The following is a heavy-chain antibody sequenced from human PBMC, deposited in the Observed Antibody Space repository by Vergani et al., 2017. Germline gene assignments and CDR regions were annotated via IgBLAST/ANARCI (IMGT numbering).Heavy chain of an antibody. V-gene: IGHV3-30*03. CDR1: GFSFSSHA. CDR2: ISNDGSKK. CDR3: TTVSVVVAADAFDI. Sequence: QVQLAESGGGRVQPGRSLRLSCAASGFSFSSHAIHWVRQAPGKGLEWVAVISNDGSKKYYADSVKGRFTISRDNSKNTLDLQMNSLRTQDTAVYYCTTVSVVVAADAFDIWGQGTMVTVSS. D-gene: IGHD2-15*01. J-gene: IGHJ3*02.